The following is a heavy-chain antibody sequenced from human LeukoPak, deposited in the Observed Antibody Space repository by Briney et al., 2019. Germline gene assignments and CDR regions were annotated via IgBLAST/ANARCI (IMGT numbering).Heavy chain of an antibody. CDR2: ISAYNGNT. CDR3: ARGGDYYDILTGYSYYYYYMDV. CDR1: GYTFTSYG. Sequence: ASVKDSCKASGYTFTSYGISWVRQAPGQGLEWMGWISAYNGNTNYVRKLQGRVTLTTDTYPSTAYMEPRSLRSDDTAVCYCARGGDYYDILTGYSYYYYYMDVWGKGTTVTVSS. V-gene: IGHV1-18*01. J-gene: IGHJ6*03. D-gene: IGHD3-9*01.